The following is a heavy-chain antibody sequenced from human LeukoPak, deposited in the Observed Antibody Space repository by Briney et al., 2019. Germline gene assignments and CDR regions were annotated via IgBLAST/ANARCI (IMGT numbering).Heavy chain of an antibody. CDR1: GGSISSGGYS. J-gene: IGHJ4*02. CDR2: FHYTGST. Sequence: PSETLSLTCAVSGGSISSGGYSWSWIRQPPGKGLEWIGYFHYTGSTYYNSSLKSRVTISVNTSKNQFSLKLTSVTAADTAVYYCARAGFALAPHRGTPFDYWGQGTLVTVSS. CDR3: ARAGFALAPHRGTPFDY. D-gene: IGHD1-1*01. V-gene: IGHV4-30-4*07.